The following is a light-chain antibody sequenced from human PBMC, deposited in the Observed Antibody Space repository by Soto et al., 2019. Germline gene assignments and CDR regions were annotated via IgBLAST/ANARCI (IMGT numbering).Light chain of an antibody. V-gene: IGLV2-14*03. CDR1: SSDVGGYNP. Sequence: QSALTQPASVSGSPGQSITISCTGTSSDVGGYNPVSWYQQHPGKAPKLMIYDVTNRPSGVSNRFSGSKSGNTASLTISGLQAEDEADYYCNSYTSTNTLVFGGGTKLTVL. CDR2: DVT. J-gene: IGLJ2*01. CDR3: NSYTSTNTLV.